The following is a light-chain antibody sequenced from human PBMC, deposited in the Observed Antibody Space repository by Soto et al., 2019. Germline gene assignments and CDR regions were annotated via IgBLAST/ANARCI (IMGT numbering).Light chain of an antibody. CDR2: AAS. CDR1: QSISSN. CDR3: QQSYSIPYT. V-gene: IGKV1-39*01. J-gene: IGKJ2*01. Sequence: DIQMTQSASSLSASVGDRVTITCLASQSISSNLNWHQQKPGKAPKVLIYAASSLQSGVPSRFSGSGSGTDFTLTISSLQPKDFATYYCQQSYSIPYTFGQGTKLEIK.